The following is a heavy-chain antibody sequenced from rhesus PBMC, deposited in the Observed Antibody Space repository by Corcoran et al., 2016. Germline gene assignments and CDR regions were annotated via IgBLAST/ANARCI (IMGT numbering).Heavy chain of an antibody. CDR3: ARDPYGNRYFDL. D-gene: IGHD4-35*01. Sequence: QVKLQQWGEGLVKPSETLSLTCAVYGGSISGSYYWSWIRQPPGKGMECIGYNYGNSTNTNDNPSLKKRVTSSKDPSKNQFSLKLSAVTAADTAVYYCARDPYGNRYFDLWGPGTPITSSS. J-gene: IGHJ2*01. CDR2: NYGNSTNT. CDR1: GGSISGSYY. V-gene: IGHV4-73*01.